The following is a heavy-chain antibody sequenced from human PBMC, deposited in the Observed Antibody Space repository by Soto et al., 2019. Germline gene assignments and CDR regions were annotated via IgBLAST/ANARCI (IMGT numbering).Heavy chain of an antibody. J-gene: IGHJ3*01. Sequence: EVQLVESGGGLVQPGGSLRLSCVASGFTIENSVMHWVRQTPGKGLMSVSRITGAGDGTLYADSVQGRFTISRDNAKNTVYLHMTGLRVEETAVYYCARDQKWRQLSLNVFDLWGQGTTVTVSS. CDR1: GFTIENSV. CDR2: ITGAGDGT. D-gene: IGHD5-18*01. V-gene: IGHV3-74*01. CDR3: ARDQKWRQLSLNVFDL.